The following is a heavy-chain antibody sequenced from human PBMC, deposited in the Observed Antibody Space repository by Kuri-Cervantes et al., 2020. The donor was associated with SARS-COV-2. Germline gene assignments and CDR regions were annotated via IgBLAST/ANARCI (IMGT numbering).Heavy chain of an antibody. Sequence: GESLKISCAASGFTFSSYSMNWVRQAPGKGLEWVSSISSSSSYIYYADSVKGRFTISRDNAKNSLYLQMNSLRAEDTAMYYCARDQIAAAGTFDYWGQGTLVTVSS. D-gene: IGHD6-13*01. CDR3: ARDQIAAAGTFDY. CDR1: GFTFSSYS. J-gene: IGHJ4*02. V-gene: IGHV3-21*01. CDR2: ISSSSSYI.